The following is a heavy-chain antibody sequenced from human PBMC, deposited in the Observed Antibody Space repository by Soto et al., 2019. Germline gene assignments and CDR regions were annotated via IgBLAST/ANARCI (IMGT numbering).Heavy chain of an antibody. J-gene: IGHJ5*02. CDR2: ISGSGGST. Sequence: GGSLRLSCAASGFTFSSYAMSWVRQAPGKGLEWVSAISGSGGSTYYADSVKGRFTISRDNSKNTLYLQMNSLRAEDTAVYYCARGIVVVPAATRDNWFDPWGQGTLVTVSS. D-gene: IGHD2-2*01. CDR1: GFTFSSYA. CDR3: ARGIVVVPAATRDNWFDP. V-gene: IGHV3-23*01.